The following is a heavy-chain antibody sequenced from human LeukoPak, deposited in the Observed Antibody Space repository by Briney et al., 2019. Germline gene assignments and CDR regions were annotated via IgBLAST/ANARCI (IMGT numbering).Heavy chain of an antibody. CDR1: GFTFSTYA. CDR3: ASGKDYYYGSGSYPREDFDY. CDR2: ISYDGSSK. J-gene: IGHJ4*02. V-gene: IGHV3-30-3*01. D-gene: IGHD3-10*01. Sequence: GGSLRLSCAASGFTFSTYAMHWVRQAPGKGLEWVAVISYDGSSKYYADYVKGRFTISRDNSKNTLYLQMNSLRAEDTAVYYCASGKDYYYGSGSYPREDFDYWGQGTLVTVSS.